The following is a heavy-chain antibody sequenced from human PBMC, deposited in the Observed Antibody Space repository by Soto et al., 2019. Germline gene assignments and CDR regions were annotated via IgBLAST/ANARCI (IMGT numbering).Heavy chain of an antibody. CDR3: ARGHTAMAYYYYYGMDV. J-gene: IGHJ6*02. CDR1: GFTFSSYG. D-gene: IGHD5-18*01. V-gene: IGHV3-30*03. Sequence: QVQLVESGGGVVQPGRSLRLSCAASGFTFSSYGMHWVRQAPGKGLEWVAVISYDGSNKYYADSVKGRFTISRDNSKNTLYLQMNSLRAEDTAVYYCARGHTAMAYYYYYGMDVWGQGTTVTVSS. CDR2: ISYDGSNK.